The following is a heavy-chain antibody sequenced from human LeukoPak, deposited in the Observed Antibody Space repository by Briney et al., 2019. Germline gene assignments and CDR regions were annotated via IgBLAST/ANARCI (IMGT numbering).Heavy chain of an antibody. CDR2: IIPIFGTA. V-gene: IGHV1-69*05. D-gene: IGHD3-10*01. J-gene: IGHJ6*03. CDR1: GGTFSSYA. Sequence: GASVKVSCKASGGTFSSYAISWVRQAPGQGLEWVGGIIPIFGTANYAQKFQGRVTITTDESTSTAYMELSSLRSEDTAVYYCAREADGSGSYYPYYYYMDVWGKGTTVTVSS. CDR3: AREADGSGSYYPYYYYMDV.